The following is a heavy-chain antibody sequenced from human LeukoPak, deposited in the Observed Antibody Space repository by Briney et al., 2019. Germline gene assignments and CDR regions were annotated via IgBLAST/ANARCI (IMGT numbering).Heavy chain of an antibody. CDR3: ASHLPSGGSGTYAFDI. CDR2: IGVNT. J-gene: IGHJ3*02. CDR1: GFTFRSYA. Sequence: PGGSLRLSCAASGFTFRSYAMSWVRQAPGKGLEWVSAIGVNTYYADSVKGRFTISRDNSQNTLFLQMNSLRAEDTAVYYCASHLPSGGSGTYAFDIRGQGTMVTVSS. V-gene: IGHV3-23*01. D-gene: IGHD3-10*01.